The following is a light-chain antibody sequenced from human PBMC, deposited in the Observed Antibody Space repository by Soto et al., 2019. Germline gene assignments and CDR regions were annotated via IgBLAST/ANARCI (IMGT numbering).Light chain of an antibody. J-gene: IGKJ3*01. CDR1: QSLNRN. CDR3: QHYNDWPPAFT. Sequence: EILMTQSPATLSVSPGERATLSCRASQSLNRNLAWYQQKPGQAPRLIIYGASTRASGNPARFSGSGSGTEFTLTISGLQSEDFALYYCQHYNDWPPAFTFGPGTKVDL. V-gene: IGKV3D-15*01. CDR2: GAS.